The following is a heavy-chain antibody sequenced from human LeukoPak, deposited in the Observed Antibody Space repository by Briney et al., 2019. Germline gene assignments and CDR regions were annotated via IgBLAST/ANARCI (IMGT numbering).Heavy chain of an antibody. CDR2: INHSGST. CDR3: ARGPATGY. Sequence: SETLSLTCAVYGGSFSGYYWSWIRQPPGKGLEWIGEINHSGSTNYNPSLKSRVTISVDTSKNQFSLKLSSVTAADTAVYYWARGPATGYWGQGTLVTASS. CDR1: GGSFSGYY. J-gene: IGHJ4*02. V-gene: IGHV4-34*01. D-gene: IGHD3-9*01.